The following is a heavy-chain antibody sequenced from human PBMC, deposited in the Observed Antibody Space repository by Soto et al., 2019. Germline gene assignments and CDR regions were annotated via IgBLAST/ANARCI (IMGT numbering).Heavy chain of an antibody. J-gene: IGHJ4*02. Sequence: PGESLQISCKGSGYSFSPSSIGWVRQMPGKGLEWIGNIHSGDSNARYSPSFQGQVTISVDKSISTTYLEWSSLKATDTAFYYYSSWRSRHLFDYCGQGTLVIGSS. CDR2: IHSGDSNA. CDR1: GYSFSPSS. D-gene: IGHD3-3*02. V-gene: IGHV5-51*01. CDR3: SSWRSRHLFDY.